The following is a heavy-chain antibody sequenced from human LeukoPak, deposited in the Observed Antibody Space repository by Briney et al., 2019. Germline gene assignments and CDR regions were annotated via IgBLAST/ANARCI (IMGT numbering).Heavy chain of an antibody. V-gene: IGHV3-33*01. D-gene: IGHD6-13*01. CDR2: IWYDGSNK. CDR1: GFTFSSYG. Sequence: GGSLRLTCAASGFTFSSYGMHWVRQAPGKGLEWVAVIWYDGSNKYYADSVKGRFTISRDNSKNTLYLQMNSLRAEDTAVYYCARDLGYSSSWYDYWGQGTLVTVSS. CDR3: ARDLGYSSSWYDY. J-gene: IGHJ4*02.